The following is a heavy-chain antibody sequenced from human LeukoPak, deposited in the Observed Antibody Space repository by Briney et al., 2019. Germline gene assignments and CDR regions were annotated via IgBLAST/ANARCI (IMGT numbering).Heavy chain of an antibody. Sequence: PSETLSLTCAVYGGSFSGYYWSWLRQPPGKGLDWIGEINHSGSTNYNPSLKSRVTISVDTSKNQLSLKLSSVTAADTAVYYCARGYSNYRRRYNWFDPWGQGTLVTVSS. D-gene: IGHD4-11*01. V-gene: IGHV4-34*01. CDR2: INHSGST. CDR1: GGSFSGYY. J-gene: IGHJ5*02. CDR3: ARGYSNYRRRYNWFDP.